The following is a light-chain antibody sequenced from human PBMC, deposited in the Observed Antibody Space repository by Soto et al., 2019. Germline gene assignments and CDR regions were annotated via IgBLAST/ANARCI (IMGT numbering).Light chain of an antibody. CDR2: DVS. CDR1: SSDVGGYNY. J-gene: IGLJ2*01. Sequence: QSVLTQPASVSGSPGQSITISCTGTSSDVGGYNYVSWYQQHPGKAPKLMIYDVSNRPSGVSNRFSSSKSGNTASLTISGIQAEDEADYYCSSYTSSSPSVVFGGGTKLTVL. V-gene: IGLV2-14*01. CDR3: SSYTSSSPSVV.